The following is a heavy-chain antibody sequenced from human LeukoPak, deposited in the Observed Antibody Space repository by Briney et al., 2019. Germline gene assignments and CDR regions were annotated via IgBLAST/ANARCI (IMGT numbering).Heavy chain of an antibody. D-gene: IGHD3-16*01. Sequence: SDTLSLTCNVSGYSISSGFYWGWIRQPPGKGLEWIGSIYYTGSTYYNPSLKSRVTISVDTSKNQFSLKLSSVTAADTAVYYCAMGDYYYMDVWGKGTTVTVSS. CDR1: GYSISSGFY. CDR2: IYYTGST. J-gene: IGHJ6*03. V-gene: IGHV4-38-2*02. CDR3: AMGDYYYMDV.